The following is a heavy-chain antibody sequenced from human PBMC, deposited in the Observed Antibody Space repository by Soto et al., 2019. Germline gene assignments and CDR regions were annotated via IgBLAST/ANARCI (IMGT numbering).Heavy chain of an antibody. CDR1: GGTFSSYA. D-gene: IGHD3-10*01. CDR3: ARGSYYGSGRSYYCYYGMDV. Sequence: GASVKVSCKASGGTFSSYAISWVRQAPGQGLEWMGGIIPIFGTANYAQKFQGRVTITADESTSTAYMELSSLRSEDTAVYYCARGSYYGSGRSYYCYYGMDVWGQGTTVTVSS. V-gene: IGHV1-69*13. CDR2: IIPIFGTA. J-gene: IGHJ6*02.